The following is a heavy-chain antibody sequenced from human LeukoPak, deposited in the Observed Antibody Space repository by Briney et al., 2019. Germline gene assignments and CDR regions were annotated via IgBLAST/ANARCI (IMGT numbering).Heavy chain of an antibody. CDR2: INNSGST. CDR1: GASFSDSY. CDR3: ARGRYGPRLGR. D-gene: IGHD3-16*01. V-gene: IGHV4-34*01. Sequence: MPSETLSLTCAVYGASFSDSYWSWIRQSPEKGLEWIGEINNSGSTSYNPSLNSRVIMSVDWSKNQFSLRLTSVTAADTAVYYCARGRYGPRLGRWGQGTLVTVSS. J-gene: IGHJ4*02.